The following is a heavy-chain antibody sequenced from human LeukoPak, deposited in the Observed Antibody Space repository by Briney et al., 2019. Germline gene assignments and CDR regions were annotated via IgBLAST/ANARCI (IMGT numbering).Heavy chain of an antibody. CDR3: ARAERRGPFDY. Sequence: SETLSLTCTVSGGSISSDGYYWSWIRQHPEKGLEWIGYIYYSGSTYYNPSLESRVTISVDTSKNQFSLKLSSVTAADTAVYYCARAERRGPFDYWGQGTLVTVSS. CDR1: GGSISSDGYY. D-gene: IGHD1-26*01. J-gene: IGHJ4*02. CDR2: IYYSGST. V-gene: IGHV4-31*03.